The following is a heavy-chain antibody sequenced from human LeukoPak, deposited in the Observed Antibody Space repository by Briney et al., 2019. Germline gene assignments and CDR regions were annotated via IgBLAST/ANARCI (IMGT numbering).Heavy chain of an antibody. CDR3: ARGYEHFDY. V-gene: IGHV4-34*01. J-gene: IGHJ4*02. CDR2: INHSGST. D-gene: IGHD5-12*01. CDR1: GGSFSGYY. Sequence: SETLSLTCAVYGGSFSGYYWSWIRQPPGKGLEWIGEINHSGSTNYNPSLKSRVTTSVDTSKNQFSLKLTSVTAADTVVYYCARGYEHFDYWGQGTLVTVSS.